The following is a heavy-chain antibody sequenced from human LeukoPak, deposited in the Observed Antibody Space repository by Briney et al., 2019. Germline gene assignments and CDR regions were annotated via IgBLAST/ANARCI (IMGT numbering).Heavy chain of an antibody. D-gene: IGHD4-17*01. CDR3: AREYGDSTTFPFDY. CDR1: GGSISSSSYY. J-gene: IGHJ4*02. V-gene: IGHV4-39*02. Sequence: SETLSLTCTVSGGSISSSSYYWGWIRQPPGKGVVWIGSIYYSGSTYYNPSLKSRVTISVDTSKNQFSLKLSSVTAADTAVYYCAREYGDSTTFPFDYWGQGTLVTVSS. CDR2: IYYSGST.